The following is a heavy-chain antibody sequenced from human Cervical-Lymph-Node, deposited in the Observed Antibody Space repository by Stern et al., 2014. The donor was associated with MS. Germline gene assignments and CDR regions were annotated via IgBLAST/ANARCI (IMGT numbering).Heavy chain of an antibody. D-gene: IGHD3-3*01. CDR1: GLTLSGSG. CDR2: ISSVGTNK. Sequence: VQLVESGGGVVPPGRSLRLSCVASGLTLSGSGMHWVRQAPGKGLEWVAVISSVGTNKYYAASVKGRFTIARDNSKNTLYLQMDSLRTEDTALYYCAKDPRGIFGVVIPYFDFWGQGTQVTVSP. CDR3: AKDPRGIFGVVIPYFDF. V-gene: IGHV3-30*18. J-gene: IGHJ4*02.